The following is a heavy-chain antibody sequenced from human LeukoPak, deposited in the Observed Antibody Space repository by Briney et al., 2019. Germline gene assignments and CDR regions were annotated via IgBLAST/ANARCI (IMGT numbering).Heavy chain of an antibody. D-gene: IGHD3-22*01. CDR3: ARGKYDSGGYYLDY. V-gene: IGHV4-39*07. J-gene: IGHJ4*02. CDR2: IYYSGRT. Sequence: SETLSLTCSVSGDSVSRSDSYWDWIRQPPGKGLEWIGTIYYSGRTYYSPSLKSRVTISLDTSKSQFSLMLSSVTAADTAVYYCARGKYDSGGYYLDYWGQGTLVTVSS. CDR1: GDSVSRSDSY.